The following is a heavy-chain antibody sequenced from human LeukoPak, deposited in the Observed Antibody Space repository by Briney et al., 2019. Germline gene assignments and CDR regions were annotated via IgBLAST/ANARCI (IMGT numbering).Heavy chain of an antibody. CDR3: ARSSGAPPTVTGSFDY. CDR2: IYYSGST. D-gene: IGHD4-17*01. Sequence: PSETLSLTCTVSGGSISSGGYYWSWIRQHPGKGLEWIGYIYYSGSTYYNPSLKSRVTISVDTSKNQFSLKLSSVTAADTAVYYCARSSGAPPTVTGSFDYWGQGTLVTVSS. CDR1: GGSISSGGYY. V-gene: IGHV4-31*03. J-gene: IGHJ4*02.